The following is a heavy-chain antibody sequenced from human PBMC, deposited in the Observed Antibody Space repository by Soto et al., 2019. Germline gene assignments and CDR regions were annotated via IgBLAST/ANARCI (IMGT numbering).Heavy chain of an antibody. D-gene: IGHD1-26*01. Sequence: EVQLVESGGGSVQPGESLRLSCAASGFSFRDYDMQWVRQPTGKGLEWVSGLGAADDPYYVASVKGRFSVSRDNAQNSLYLQMNNLRVDDTAVYFCARAYLGRLPRRADYYYAMDVWGRGTTVTVSS. CDR1: GFSFRDYD. CDR3: ARAYLGRLPRRADYYYAMDV. J-gene: IGHJ6*02. V-gene: IGHV3-13*05. CDR2: LGAADDP.